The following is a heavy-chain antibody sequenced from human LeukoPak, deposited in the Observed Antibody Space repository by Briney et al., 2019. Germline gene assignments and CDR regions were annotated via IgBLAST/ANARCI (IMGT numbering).Heavy chain of an antibody. V-gene: IGHV3-21*01. J-gene: IGHJ4*02. D-gene: IGHD2-21*02. Sequence: GGSLRLSCAASEFTFGTFTMNWVRQAPGKGLEWVSSISNSASNIYYADSVKGRFTISRDNAKNSLYLQMNSLRAEDTAVYYCARGVSYRMVGTATDFDFWGQGTLVTVSS. CDR2: ISNSASNI. CDR3: ARGVSYRMVGTATDFDF. CDR1: EFTFGTFT.